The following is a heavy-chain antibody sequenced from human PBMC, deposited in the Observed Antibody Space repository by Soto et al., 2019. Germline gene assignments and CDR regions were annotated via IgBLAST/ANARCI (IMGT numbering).Heavy chain of an antibody. V-gene: IGHV3-49*05. D-gene: IGHD1-1*01. Sequence: NPGGSLRLSCTASGFTFGDYAMSWFRQAPGKGLEWVGFIRSKAYGGTTEYAASVKGRFTISRDDSKSIAYLQMNSLKTEDTAVYYCTRAGDQYYYYYYGMDVWGQGTTVTVSS. CDR2: IRSKAYGGTT. J-gene: IGHJ6*02. CDR3: TRAGDQYYYYYYGMDV. CDR1: GFTFGDYA.